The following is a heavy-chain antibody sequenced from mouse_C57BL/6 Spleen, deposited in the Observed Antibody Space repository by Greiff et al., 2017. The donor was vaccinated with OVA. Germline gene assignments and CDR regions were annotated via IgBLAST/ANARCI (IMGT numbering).Heavy chain of an antibody. V-gene: IGHV1-61*01. CDR2: IYTSDSET. J-gene: IGHJ2*01. CDR1: GYTFTSYW. Sequence: VQLQQPGAELVRPGSSVKLSCKASGYTFTSYWMDWVKQRPGQGLEWIGNIYTSDSETHYNQKFKDKATLTVDKSSSTAYMQLISLTSENSAVYYCAREYYYGSSYGGYFDYWGQGTTLTVSS. D-gene: IGHD1-1*01. CDR3: AREYYYGSSYGGYFDY.